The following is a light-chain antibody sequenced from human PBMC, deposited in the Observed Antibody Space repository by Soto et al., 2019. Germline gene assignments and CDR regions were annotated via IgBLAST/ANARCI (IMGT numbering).Light chain of an antibody. J-gene: IGLJ3*02. CDR2: TTN. V-gene: IGLV1-44*01. CDR1: SSNIGNNT. Sequence: QSVLTQPPSASVTPGQRVSISCSGSSSNIGNNTVIWYQQFPETAPRLLIYTTNQRPSGVPDRFSGSKSGTSASLAISGLQSEDEADYYCAAWDDSLNGPVFGGGTKLTVL. CDR3: AAWDDSLNGPV.